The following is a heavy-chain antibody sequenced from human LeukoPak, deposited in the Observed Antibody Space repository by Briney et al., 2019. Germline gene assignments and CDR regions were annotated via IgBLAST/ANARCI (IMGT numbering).Heavy chain of an antibody. CDR1: GYTFTSYG. Sequence: GASVKVSCKASGYTFTSYGISWVRQAPGQGLEWMGWVSAYNGNTNYAQKLQGRVTMTTDTSTSTAYMELRSLRSDDTAVYYCARFPIYYDHYYYYMDVWGKGTTVTVSS. CDR3: ARFPIYYDHYYYYMDV. CDR2: VSAYNGNT. J-gene: IGHJ6*03. D-gene: IGHD3-22*01. V-gene: IGHV1-18*01.